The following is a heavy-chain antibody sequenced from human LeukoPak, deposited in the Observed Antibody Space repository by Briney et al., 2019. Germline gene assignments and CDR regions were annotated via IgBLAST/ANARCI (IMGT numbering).Heavy chain of an antibody. Sequence: GGSLRLSCAASGFIFTNAWMSWVRQAPGRGLEWVGRIKSKSDGGTTDYAAPVKGRFTISRDDSKKTPYLQMNSLTTEDTAVYYCVTEGRFTLSFDYWGQGTLVTVSS. CDR3: VTEGRFTLSFDY. V-gene: IGHV3-15*01. J-gene: IGHJ4*02. CDR2: IKSKSDGGTT. CDR1: GFIFTNAW. D-gene: IGHD3-3*01.